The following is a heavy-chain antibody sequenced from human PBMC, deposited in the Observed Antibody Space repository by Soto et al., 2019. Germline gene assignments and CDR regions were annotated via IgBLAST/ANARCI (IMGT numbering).Heavy chain of an antibody. CDR2: IIAGNGNT. V-gene: IGHV1-3*01. J-gene: IGHJ5*02. D-gene: IGHD5-12*01. CDR3: ARAISGYVT. Sequence: QVQLVQSGAEVKKPGASVKVSCKASGITFSTYAIHWVRQAPGQRLEWMGWIIAGNGNTRYSQKFQGRVTLTRDTSASTAYMDLSSLRSEDTAIYYCARAISGYVTWGQGTLVTVSS. CDR1: GITFSTYA.